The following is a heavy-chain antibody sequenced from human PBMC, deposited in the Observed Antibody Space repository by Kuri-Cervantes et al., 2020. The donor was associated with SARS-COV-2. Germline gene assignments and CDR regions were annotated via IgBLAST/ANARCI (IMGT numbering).Heavy chain of an antibody. D-gene: IGHD3-16*02. Sequence: LSLTCAASGFTVSSNYMSWVRQAPRKGLEWVTSISSSSYIYYADSVKGRFTISRDNAKNSLYLQMNSLRAEDTAVYYCQAQLTFGGVFAQDDYWGQGTLVTVSS. CDR1: GFTVSSNY. J-gene: IGHJ4*02. V-gene: IGHV3-69-1*01. CDR2: ISSSSYI. CDR3: QAQLTFGGVFAQDDY.